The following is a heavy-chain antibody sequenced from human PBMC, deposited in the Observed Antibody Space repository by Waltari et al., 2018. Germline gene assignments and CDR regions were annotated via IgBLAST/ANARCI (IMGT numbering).Heavy chain of an antibody. CDR3: ASAPITMIVVDSGYFDY. CDR2: IIPIFGSA. V-gene: IGHV1-69*01. J-gene: IGHJ4*02. Sequence: QVQLVQSGAEVKKPGSSVKVSCKASGGTFSSHAISWVRQAPGQGLEWMGGIIPIFGSANYAQKFQGRVTITADESTSTAYMELSSLRSEDTAVYYCASAPITMIVVDSGYFDYWGQGTLVTVSS. D-gene: IGHD3-22*01. CDR1: GGTFSSHA.